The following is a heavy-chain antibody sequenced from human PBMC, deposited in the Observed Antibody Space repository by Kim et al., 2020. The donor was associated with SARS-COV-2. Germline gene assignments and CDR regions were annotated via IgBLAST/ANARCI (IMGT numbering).Heavy chain of an antibody. V-gene: IGHV3-30-3*01. CDR3: ARVTRAGAKPWADKYSIAVAGSFGY. Sequence: GGSLRLSCAASGFTFSSYAMHWVRQAPGKGLEWVAVISYDGSNKYYADSVKGRFTISRDNSKNTLYLQMNSLRAEDTAVYYCARVTRAGAKPWADKYSIAVAGSFGYWGQGTLVTVSS. CDR1: GFTFSSYA. J-gene: IGHJ4*02. D-gene: IGHD6-19*01. CDR2: ISYDGSNK.